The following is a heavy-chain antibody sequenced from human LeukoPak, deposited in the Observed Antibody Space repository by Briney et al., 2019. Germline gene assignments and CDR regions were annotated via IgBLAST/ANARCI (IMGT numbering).Heavy chain of an antibody. CDR3: ARELFSSGSCPDG. D-gene: IGHD3-10*01. V-gene: IGHV3-33*01. CDR1: GFTFSYYA. CDR2: IWSDGSNK. J-gene: IGHJ4*02. Sequence: GGSLRLSCSASGFTFSYYAIHWVRQAPGKGLEWVALIWSDGSNKYYADSVKGRITISRDNSKNTVYLQTNRLRAEDTAVYYCARELFSSGSCPDGWGQGTLVTVSS.